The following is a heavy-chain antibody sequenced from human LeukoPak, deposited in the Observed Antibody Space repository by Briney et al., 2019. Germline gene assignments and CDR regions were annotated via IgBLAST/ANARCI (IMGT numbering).Heavy chain of an antibody. V-gene: IGHV1-2*06. Sequence: ASVTVSCKASGYTFTGYYMHWVRQAPGQGLEWMGRINPNSGGTNYAQKFQGRVTMTRDTSISTAYMELSRLRSDDTAVYYCARDRCSSTSCYEEFDYWGQGTLVTVSS. CDR1: GYTFTGYY. D-gene: IGHD2-2*01. CDR3: ARDRCSSTSCYEEFDY. J-gene: IGHJ4*02. CDR2: INPNSGGT.